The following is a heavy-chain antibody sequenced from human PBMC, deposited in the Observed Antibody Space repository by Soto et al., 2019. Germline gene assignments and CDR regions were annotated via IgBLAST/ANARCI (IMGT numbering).Heavy chain of an antibody. V-gene: IGHV3-11*01. CDR2: ISSSGGTI. D-gene: IGHD3-9*01. J-gene: IGHJ6*02. Sequence: QVQLVESGGGLVKPGGSLRLSCAASGFSFSYYYMTWIRQAPGKGLEWISCISSSGGTINYADAVKGRFTISRDNAKNXLYLQMHSLRAEDTAVYYCARVIDDIVTGSVLRYYSYGMDVWGQGTTVTVSS. CDR1: GFSFSYYY. CDR3: ARVIDDIVTGSVLRYYSYGMDV.